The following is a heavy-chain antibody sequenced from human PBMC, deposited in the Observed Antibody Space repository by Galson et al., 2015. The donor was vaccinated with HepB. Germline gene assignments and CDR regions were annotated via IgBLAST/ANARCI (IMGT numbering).Heavy chain of an antibody. CDR3: TRDAVYQPTYSGYDWGVYYGMDV. Sequence: SLRLSCAASGFTFGDYAMSWFRQAPGKGLEWVGFIRSKAYGGTTEYAASVKGRFTISRDDSISIAYLQMNSLKTEDTAVYYCTRDAVYQPTYSGYDWGVYYGMDVWGQGTTVTVSS. J-gene: IGHJ6*02. CDR1: GFTFGDYA. V-gene: IGHV3-49*03. D-gene: IGHD5-12*01. CDR2: IRSKAYGGTT.